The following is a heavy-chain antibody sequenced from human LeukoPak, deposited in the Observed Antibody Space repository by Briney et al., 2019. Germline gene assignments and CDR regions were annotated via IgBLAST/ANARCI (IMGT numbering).Heavy chain of an antibody. CDR2: MNPNSGNT. V-gene: IGHV1-8*03. D-gene: IGHD5-18*01. Sequence: ASVKVSCKASGYTFTSYDINWVRQATGQGLEWMGWMNPNSGNTGYAQKFQGRVTINRNTSITTAYMELSSLNSEDTAVYYCARAGYSYGPYYYYYMDVWGKGTTVTVSS. CDR1: GYTFTSYD. CDR3: ARAGYSYGPYYYYYMDV. J-gene: IGHJ6*03.